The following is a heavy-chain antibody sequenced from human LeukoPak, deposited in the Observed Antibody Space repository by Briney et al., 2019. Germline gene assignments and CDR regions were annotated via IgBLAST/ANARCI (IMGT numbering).Heavy chain of an antibody. CDR3: ARVAMIVADY. CDR1: GGSFSGYY. CDR2: INHSGGT. Sequence: SETLSLTCAVYGGSFSGYYWSWIRQPPGKGLEWIGEINHSGGTNYNPSLKSRVTISVDTSKNQFSLKLSSVTAADTAVYYCARVAMIVADYWGQGTLVTVSS. J-gene: IGHJ4*02. V-gene: IGHV4-34*01. D-gene: IGHD3-22*01.